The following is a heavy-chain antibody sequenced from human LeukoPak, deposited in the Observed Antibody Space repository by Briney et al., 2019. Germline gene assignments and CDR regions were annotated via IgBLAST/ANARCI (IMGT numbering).Heavy chain of an antibody. CDR2: IYYGGST. CDR3: ARDLPRYNWNYADAFDI. CDR1: GGSISSGDYY. V-gene: IGHV4-30-4*08. Sequence: SQTLSLTCTVSGGSISSGDYYWSWIRQPPGKGLEWIGYIYYGGSTYYNPSLKSRVTISVDTSKNQFSLKLSSVTAADTAVYYCARDLPRYNWNYADAFDIWGQGTMVTVSS. J-gene: IGHJ3*02. D-gene: IGHD1-7*01.